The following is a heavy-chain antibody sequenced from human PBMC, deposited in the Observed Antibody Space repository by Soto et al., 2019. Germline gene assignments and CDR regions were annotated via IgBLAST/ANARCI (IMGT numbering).Heavy chain of an antibody. J-gene: IGHJ5*02. CDR1: GFTFSSYS. CDR2: ISSSSSTI. CDR3: ARGPPAAIRDDWFDP. D-gene: IGHD2-2*01. Sequence: GWSLRLSCAASGFTFSSYSMNWVRQAPGKGLEWVSYISSSSSTIYYADSVKGRFTISRDNAKNSLYLQMNSLRAEDTAVYYCARGPPAAIRDDWFDPWGQGTLVTVSS. V-gene: IGHV3-48*01.